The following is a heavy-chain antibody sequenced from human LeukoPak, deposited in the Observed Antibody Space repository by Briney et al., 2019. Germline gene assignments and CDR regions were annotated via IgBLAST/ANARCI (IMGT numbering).Heavy chain of an antibody. D-gene: IGHD1-26*01. J-gene: IGHJ4*02. CDR1: GYTFTGYY. CDR3: ARDWGDGGSYVDY. Sequence: ASVKVSCKASGYTFTGYYMHWVRQAPGQGLEWMGIINPSGGSTSYARKFQGRVTMTRDTSTSTVYMELSSLRSEDTAVYYCARDWGDGGSYVDYWGQGTLVTVSS. V-gene: IGHV1-46*01. CDR2: INPSGGST.